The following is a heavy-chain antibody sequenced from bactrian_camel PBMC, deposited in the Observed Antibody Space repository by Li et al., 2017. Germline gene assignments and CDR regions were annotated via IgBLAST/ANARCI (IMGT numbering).Heavy chain of an antibody. D-gene: IGHD3*01. Sequence: HVPLVESGGGSVQAGGSLRLTCTVFGTAPGYTFADYHAYWYRSLPGDECELVAGISTDGSTEYGDSVKGRFTISQDNAKNTLYLQMNSLKPEDTAMYYCAAGGGYGAFCYTGERSMDYWGQGTQVTVS. CDR2: ISTDGST. CDR3: AAGGGYGAFCYTGERSMDY. CDR1: GYTFADYH. J-gene: IGHJ4*01. V-gene: IGHV3S55*01.